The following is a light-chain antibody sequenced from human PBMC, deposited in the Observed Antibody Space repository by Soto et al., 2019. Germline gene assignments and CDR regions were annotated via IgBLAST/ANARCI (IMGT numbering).Light chain of an antibody. V-gene: IGKV1-39*01. CDR1: QSISNY. CDR3: QQTYRAPLP. Sequence: DIQMTQSPFSLPASVGDRVNITCRARQSISNYLNWYQHKPGRAPSLLIHGASSLQGGVPSRFSGSGSGTDLTLTISSLHPEDFTNYYCQQTYRAPLPFGGGTRVEF. CDR2: GAS. J-gene: IGKJ4*01.